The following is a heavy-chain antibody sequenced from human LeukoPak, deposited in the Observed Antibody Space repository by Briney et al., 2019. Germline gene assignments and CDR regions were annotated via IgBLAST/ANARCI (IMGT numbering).Heavy chain of an antibody. Sequence: GGSLRLSCAASGFAVNNNFMSWVRQPPGKGLEWISVLFSNGATYYLDSVKDRFTISRDDSKNIVYLQLDTLRAEDTAIYYCAKTRPGGSYDCWGRGTLVTVSS. CDR1: GFAVNNNF. CDR3: AKTRPGGSYDC. D-gene: IGHD1-26*01. V-gene: IGHV3-53*01. J-gene: IGHJ4*02. CDR2: LFSNGAT.